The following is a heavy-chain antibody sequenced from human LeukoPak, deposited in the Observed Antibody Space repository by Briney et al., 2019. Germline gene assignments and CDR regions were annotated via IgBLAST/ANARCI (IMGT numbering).Heavy chain of an antibody. CDR1: GFTFSNAW. Sequence: GGSLRLSCAASGFTFSNAWMSWVRQAPGKGLEWVGRIKSKTDGGTTDYAAPVKGRFTISRNDSKNTLYLQMNSLKTEDTAVYYCTTANIVVVVAALRVVRDYWGQGTLVTVSS. V-gene: IGHV3-15*01. CDR3: TTANIVVVVAALRVVRDY. J-gene: IGHJ4*02. D-gene: IGHD2-15*01. CDR2: IKSKTDGGTT.